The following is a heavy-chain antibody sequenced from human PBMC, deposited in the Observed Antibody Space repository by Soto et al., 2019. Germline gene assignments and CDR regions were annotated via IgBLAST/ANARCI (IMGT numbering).Heavy chain of an antibody. V-gene: IGHV3-21*01. CDR3: ARDRIAARLVAYYGMDV. J-gene: IGHJ6*02. Sequence: GVSLRLSCAASGFTFSSYSMNWVRQAPGKGLEWVSSISSSSSYIYYADSVKGRFTISRDNAKNSLYLQMNSLRAEDTAVYYCARDRIAARLVAYYGMDVWGQGTTVTVSS. D-gene: IGHD6-6*01. CDR1: GFTFSSYS. CDR2: ISSSSSYI.